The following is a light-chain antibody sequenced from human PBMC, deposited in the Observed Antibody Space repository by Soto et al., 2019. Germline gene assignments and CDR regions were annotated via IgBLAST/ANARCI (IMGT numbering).Light chain of an antibody. Sequence: QSALTQPASVSGSPGQSITISCTGTSSDVGGYNHVSWYQQHPGKAPKLMIYNASNRPPGVSNRFSGSKSGNTASLTISGLQAEDEADSYCSSYTSSSTRVSGTGTKLTVL. V-gene: IGLV2-14*01. CDR3: SSYTSSSTRV. J-gene: IGLJ1*01. CDR2: NAS. CDR1: SSDVGGYNH.